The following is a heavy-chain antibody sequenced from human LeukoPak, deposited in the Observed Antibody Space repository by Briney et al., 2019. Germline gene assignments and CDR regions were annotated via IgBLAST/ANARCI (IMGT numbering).Heavy chain of an antibody. J-gene: IGHJ4*02. V-gene: IGHV3-9*01. D-gene: IGHD5-24*01. Sequence: GGSLRLSCAASGFTFDDYAMHWVRQAPGKGLERVSGIGWNSGTIGYADSVKGRFTISRDNAKNSLYLQMSSLRAEDTALYYCVRDKEMATVVGYFDYWGQGTLVTVSS. CDR2: IGWNSGTI. CDR3: VRDKEMATVVGYFDY. CDR1: GFTFDDYA.